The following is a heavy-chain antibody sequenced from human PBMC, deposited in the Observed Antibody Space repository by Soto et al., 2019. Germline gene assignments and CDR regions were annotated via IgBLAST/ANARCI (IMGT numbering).Heavy chain of an antibody. Sequence: QVQLQESGPGLVKPSQTLSLTCTVSGGSISSGNYYWSWIRQHPGKGLEWIGYIYYSGSTYYNPXXKRRVYITIDXXTXHXXLMPSSVTSADTAVYYCARGGHTSGWYNYYYGMDVWGQGTTVTVSS. J-gene: IGHJ6*02. V-gene: IGHV4-31*03. CDR1: GGSISSGNYY. CDR2: IYYSGST. D-gene: IGHD6-19*01. CDR3: ARGGHTSGWYNYYYGMDV.